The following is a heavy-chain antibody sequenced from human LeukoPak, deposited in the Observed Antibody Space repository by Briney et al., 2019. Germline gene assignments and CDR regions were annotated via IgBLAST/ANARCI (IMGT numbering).Heavy chain of an antibody. CDR3: ARTSYSGSSTDY. Sequence: GASVKVSCKASGYTFTSYDINWVRQATGQGLEWMGWMNPNSGNTDYAQKFQGRVTITRNTSISTAYMELRSLRSEDTAVYYCARTSYSGSSTDYWGQGTLVTVSS. J-gene: IGHJ4*02. D-gene: IGHD1-26*01. CDR1: GYTFTSYD. CDR2: MNPNSGNT. V-gene: IGHV1-8*03.